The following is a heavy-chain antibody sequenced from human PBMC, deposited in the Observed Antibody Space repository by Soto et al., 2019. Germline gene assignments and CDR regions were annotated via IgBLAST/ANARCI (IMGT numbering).Heavy chain of an antibody. CDR2: IIPIFGTA. D-gene: IGHD3-10*01. CDR1: GGTFISYA. J-gene: IGHJ6*02. Sequence: GTSVKVSCKASGGTFISYAISWVRQAPGQGLEWMGGIIPIFGTANYAQKFQGRVTITADESTSTAYMELSSLRSEDTAVYYCARDLDYYGSGSINYGMDVWGQGTTVTVSS. V-gene: IGHV1-69*13. CDR3: ARDLDYYGSGSINYGMDV.